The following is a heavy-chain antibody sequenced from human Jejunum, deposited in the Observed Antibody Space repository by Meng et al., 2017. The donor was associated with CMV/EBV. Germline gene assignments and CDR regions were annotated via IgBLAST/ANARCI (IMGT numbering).Heavy chain of an antibody. CDR1: GFSLSTSEVG. J-gene: IGHJ5*02. V-gene: IGHV2-5*02. CDR2: IYWDDDK. D-gene: IGHD2-2*01. Sequence: HITLKESGPTLVKPTQTLTLTCTSSGFSLSTSEVGVGWIRQPPGKALEWLAVIYWDDDKRYSPSLKSRLTITKDTSKNQVVLTLTNMDPVDTATYYCALFTRSWFDPWGQGTLVTVSS. CDR3: ALFTRSWFDP.